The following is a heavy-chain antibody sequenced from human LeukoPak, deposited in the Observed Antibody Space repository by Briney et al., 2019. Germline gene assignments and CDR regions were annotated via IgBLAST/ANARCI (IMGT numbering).Heavy chain of an antibody. CDR1: GYTFTSYG. D-gene: IGHD2-15*01. J-gene: IGHJ4*02. V-gene: IGHV1-18*01. CDR3: TRGEDYVVEVTATTWTLFDY. CDR2: ISAYNGNT. Sequence: ASVKVSCKASGYTFTSYGISWVRQAPGQGLEWMGWISAYNGNTNYAQKLQGRVTITADDSTSTAYMELRSLRSDDTAVYYCTRGEDYVVEVTATTWTLFDYWGQGTLVTVSS.